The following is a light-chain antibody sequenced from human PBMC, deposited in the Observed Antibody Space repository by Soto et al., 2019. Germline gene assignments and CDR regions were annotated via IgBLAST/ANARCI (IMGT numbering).Light chain of an antibody. Sequence: QSVLTQPPSASGTPGQRVTISCSGSSSNIGSNYVYWYQQLPGTAPKLLIYRNNQWPSGVPDRFSGSKSGTSASLAISGLRSEDEADDYCAAWDDSLSGRVVFGGGTQLTVL. CDR3: AAWDDSLSGRVV. V-gene: IGLV1-47*01. CDR1: SSNIGSNY. J-gene: IGLJ2*01. CDR2: RNN.